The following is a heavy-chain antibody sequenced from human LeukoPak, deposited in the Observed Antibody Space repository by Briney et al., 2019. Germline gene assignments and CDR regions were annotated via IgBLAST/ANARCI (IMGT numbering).Heavy chain of an antibody. CDR2: INSGGST. D-gene: IGHD2-8*01. CDR3: AREGTTLMSSRGMDV. V-gene: IGHV4-4*07. Sequence: SETLSLTCTVSGGSISTYYWSWIRQPAGKGLEWIGRINSGGSTNYNPSPKSRVTMSVDTAKNQFSLNLSSVTAADTAVYYCAREGTTLMSSRGMDVWGQGTTVTVSS. J-gene: IGHJ6*02. CDR1: GGSISTYY.